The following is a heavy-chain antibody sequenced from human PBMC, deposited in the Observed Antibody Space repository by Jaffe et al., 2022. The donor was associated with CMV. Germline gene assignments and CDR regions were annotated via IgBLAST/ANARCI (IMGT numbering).Heavy chain of an antibody. CDR1: GGTFSSYA. J-gene: IGHJ6*02. CDR2: IIPIFGTA. D-gene: IGHD2-15*01. V-gene: IGHV1-69*01. Sequence: QVQLVQSGAEVKKPGSSVKVSCKASGGTFSSYAISWVRQAPGQGLEWMGGIIPIFGTANYAQKFQGRVTITADESTSTAYMELSSLRSEDTAVYYCASRPDDRVVAAVYYYGMDVWGQGTTVTVSS. CDR3: ASRPDDRVVAAVYYYGMDV.